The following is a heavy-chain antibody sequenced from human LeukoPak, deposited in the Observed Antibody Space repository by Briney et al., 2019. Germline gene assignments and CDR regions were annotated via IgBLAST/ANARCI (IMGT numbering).Heavy chain of an antibody. CDR1: GGSISSYY. J-gene: IGHJ4*02. V-gene: IGHV4-4*07. CDR2: IYTSGST. D-gene: IGHD3-10*01. CDR3: AREARRYYGSGVSDYFDY. Sequence: SETLSLTCTVSGGSISSYYRSWIRQPAGKGLEWIGRIYTSGSTNYNPSLKSRVTMSVDTSKNQFSLKLSSVTAADTAVYYCAREARRYYGSGVSDYFDYWGQGTLVTVSS.